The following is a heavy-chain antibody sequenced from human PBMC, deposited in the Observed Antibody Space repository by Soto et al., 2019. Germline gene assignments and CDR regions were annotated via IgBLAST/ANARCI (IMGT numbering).Heavy chain of an antibody. J-gene: IGHJ4*02. Sequence: EVQLVESGGGLAQPGGSLRLSCVASGFSFSDYAMNWVRQAPGKGLEWVAYISSGGSTIHYADSVRGRFTVSRDNVTNSLYLQMNALRVEDTALNYCARDRAAGGYWGQGTLVTVSS. CDR3: ARDRAAGGY. CDR2: ISSGGSTI. V-gene: IGHV3-48*03. D-gene: IGHD6-13*01. CDR1: GFSFSDYA.